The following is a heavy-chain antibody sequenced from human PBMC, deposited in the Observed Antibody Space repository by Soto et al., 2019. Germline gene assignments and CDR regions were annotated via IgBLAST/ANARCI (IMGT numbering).Heavy chain of an antibody. CDR2: IYYSGST. CDR3: ASTDYDSSGYPFDY. Sequence: TLSLTCTVSGGSISSYYWSWIRQPPGKGLEWIGYIYYSGSTNYNPSLKSRVTISVDTSKNQFSLKLSSVTAADTAVYYCASTDYDSSGYPFDYWGQGTLVTVSS. CDR1: GGSISSYY. J-gene: IGHJ4*02. V-gene: IGHV4-59*12. D-gene: IGHD3-22*01.